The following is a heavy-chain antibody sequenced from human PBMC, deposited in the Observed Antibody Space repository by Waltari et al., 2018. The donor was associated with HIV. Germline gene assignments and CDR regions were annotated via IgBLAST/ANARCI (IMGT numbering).Heavy chain of an antibody. CDR1: GYPFTTSG. J-gene: IGHJ4*02. Sequence: QIQLVQSGAPVKKPGASVKLSCKASGYPFTTSGITWVRQAPGQGLEWLGWIGTYNGNADFAPKTQVRIHLTIDTSTSTAYMELTSLRSDDTAVYYCARSHCAVTSCGSIDYWGQGTLVTVSS. V-gene: IGHV1-18*01. CDR2: IGTYNGNA. CDR3: ARSHCAVTSCGSIDY. D-gene: IGHD4-17*01.